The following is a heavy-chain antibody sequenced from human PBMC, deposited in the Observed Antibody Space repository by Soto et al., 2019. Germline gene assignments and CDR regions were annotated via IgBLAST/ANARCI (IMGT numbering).Heavy chain of an antibody. V-gene: IGHV3-23*01. CDR3: AKAGKTTVTTEFDY. CDR2: ISGSGGST. D-gene: IGHD4-17*01. J-gene: IGHJ4*02. Sequence: PGGSLRLSCAASGFTLSTSAMSWVRQAPGKGLEWVSLISGSGGSTYYADSVKGRSTISRDNPKNTLYVQMNSLRVEDTAVYYCAKAGKTTVTTEFDYWGRGTLVTVSS. CDR1: GFTLSTSA.